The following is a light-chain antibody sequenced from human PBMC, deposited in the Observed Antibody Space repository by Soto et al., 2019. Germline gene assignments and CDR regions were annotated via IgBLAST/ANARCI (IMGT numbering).Light chain of an antibody. CDR1: QSTSSY. CDR2: KAS. Sequence: DIQMTQSPSSLSASVGDRVTITCRASQSTSSYLNWYQQKPGKAPKLLIYKASTLKSGVPSRFSCSGSGTDFTLTISNLQPEDFATYYCQQSYSTFRTFGGGTKVDIK. V-gene: IGKV1-39*01. J-gene: IGKJ4*01. CDR3: QQSYSTFRT.